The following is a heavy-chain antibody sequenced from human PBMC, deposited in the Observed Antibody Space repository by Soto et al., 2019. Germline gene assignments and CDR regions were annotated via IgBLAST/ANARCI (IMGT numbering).Heavy chain of an antibody. D-gene: IGHD3-10*01. V-gene: IGHV4-39*01. J-gene: IGHJ6*02. CDR2: IYYSGST. CDR1: GGSISSSSYY. CDR3: ARHDRGHYGMDV. Sequence: SQTMSLTCTVFGGSISSSSYYWGWIRKPPGKGLEWIGSIYYSGSTYYTPSIKSRVTISVDTSKNQFSLKLSSGTDAATAVYYCARHDRGHYGMDVWGQGTTVTVSS.